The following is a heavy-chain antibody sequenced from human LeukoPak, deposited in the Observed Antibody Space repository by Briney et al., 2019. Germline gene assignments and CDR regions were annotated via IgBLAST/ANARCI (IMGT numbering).Heavy chain of an antibody. CDR2: ISWNSGSI. CDR3: AKGGSSSSKSPFDY. D-gene: IGHD6-6*01. V-gene: IGHV3-9*03. J-gene: IGHJ4*02. CDR1: GFTFDDYA. Sequence: GGSLRLSCAASGFTFDDYAMHWVRQAPGKGLEWVSGISWNSGSIGYADSVKGRFTISRDNAKNSLYLQMNSLRAEDMALYYCAKGGSSSSKSPFDYWGQGTLVTVSS.